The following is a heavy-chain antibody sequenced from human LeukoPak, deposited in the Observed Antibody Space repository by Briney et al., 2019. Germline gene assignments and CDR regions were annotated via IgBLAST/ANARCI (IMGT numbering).Heavy chain of an antibody. J-gene: IGHJ4*02. CDR2: INHSGST. Sequence: SETLSLTCAVYGGSFSAYSWSWIRLPPGKGLEWIGEINHSGSTNYNPSLKSRVTMSVDTSKNQFSLKLTSVTAADTAVYYCARLPLWFGESPLEDWGQGTLVTVSS. CDR3: ARLPLWFGESPLED. V-gene: IGHV4-34*01. CDR1: GGSFSAYS. D-gene: IGHD3-10*01.